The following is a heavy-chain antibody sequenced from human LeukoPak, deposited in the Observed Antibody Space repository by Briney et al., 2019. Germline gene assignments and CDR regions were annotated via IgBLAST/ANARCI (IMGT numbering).Heavy chain of an antibody. J-gene: IGHJ4*02. D-gene: IGHD6-19*01. CDR2: ISGSGSSI. CDR3: ARESERSGWYDY. Sequence: GGSLRLSCAASGFTFTTYEMNWVRQAPGKGLEWVSYISGSGSSIYYADSVKGRFTISRDNSKNSLYLQMSSLRSEDTALYYCARESERSGWYDYWGQGTLVTVSS. CDR1: GFTFTTYE. V-gene: IGHV3-48*03.